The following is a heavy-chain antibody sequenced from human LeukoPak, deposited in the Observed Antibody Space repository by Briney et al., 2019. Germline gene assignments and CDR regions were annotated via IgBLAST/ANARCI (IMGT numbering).Heavy chain of an antibody. CDR3: ARGRRDGYMLLWEDY. J-gene: IGHJ4*02. D-gene: IGHD5-24*01. CDR1: GGSITTHNFY. Sequence: PSEILSLTCTVSGGSITTHNFYWGWVRQPPGKGLTWIGGISDDGSPFYNPSLKSRVTISVDTSKNQFSLKLSSVTAADTALYYCARGRRDGYMLLWEDYWGQGTLVTVSS. V-gene: IGHV4-39*07. CDR2: ISDDGSP.